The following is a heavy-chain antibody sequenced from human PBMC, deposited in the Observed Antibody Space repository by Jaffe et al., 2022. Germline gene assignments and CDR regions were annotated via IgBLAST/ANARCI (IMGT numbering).Heavy chain of an antibody. CDR3: ARDHSKLAVAGPRRGAFDI. D-gene: IGHD6-19*01. CDR1: GYTFTSYA. CDR2: INTNTGNP. Sequence: QVQLVQSGSELKKPGASVKVSCKASGYTFTSYAMNWVRQAPGQGLEWMGWINTNTGNPTYAQGFTGRFVFSLDTSVSTAYLQISSLKAEDTAVYYCARDHSKLAVAGPRRGAFDIWGQGTMVTVSS. J-gene: IGHJ3*02. V-gene: IGHV7-4-1*02.